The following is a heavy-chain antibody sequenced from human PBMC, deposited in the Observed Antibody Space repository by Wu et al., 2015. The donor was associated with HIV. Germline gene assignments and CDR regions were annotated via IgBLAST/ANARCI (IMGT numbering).Heavy chain of an antibody. Sequence: QVQLVQSGAEVKKPGASVKVSCKASGYTFASYGINWVRQAPGQGLEWMGGIIPIFGTVNYAQKFQGRVTITTDESTSTAYMELSSLRSEDTAVYYCARAPPTTVTPVDAFDIWGQGTMVTVSS. V-gene: IGHV1-69*05. CDR1: GYTFASYG. D-gene: IGHD4-17*01. CDR2: IIPIFGTV. CDR3: ARAPPTTVTPVDAFDI. J-gene: IGHJ3*02.